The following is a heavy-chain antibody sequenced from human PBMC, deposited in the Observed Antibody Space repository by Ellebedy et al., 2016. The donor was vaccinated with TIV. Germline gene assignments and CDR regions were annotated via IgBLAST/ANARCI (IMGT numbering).Heavy chain of an antibody. CDR2: IIPILGIA. CDR1: GYTFTSYA. J-gene: IGHJ5*02. D-gene: IGHD3-22*01. V-gene: IGHV1-69*04. Sequence: AASVKVSCKASGYTFTSYAISWVRQAPGQGLEWMGRIIPILGIANYAQKFQGRVTITADKSTSTAYMELSSLRSEDTAVYYCAKTYYYDSSGWDWFDPWGQGTLVTVSS. CDR3: AKTYYYDSSGWDWFDP.